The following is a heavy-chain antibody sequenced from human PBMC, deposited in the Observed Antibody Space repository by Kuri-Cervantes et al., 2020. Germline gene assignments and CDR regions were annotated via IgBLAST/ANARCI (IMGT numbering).Heavy chain of an antibody. CDR1: GGSITSRDNF. CDR3: VTSNCTNGVCYSSTVDWFDP. J-gene: IGHJ5*02. V-gene: IGHV4-39*01. Sequence: SETLSLTCTVSGGSITSRDNFWGWIRQPPGKGLEWIGSIHYSGSTYYNPSLKSRVTAHVDTSTNQFSLKLTSVTAADTAVYYCVTSNCTNGVCYSSTVDWFDPWGQGILVTVSS. D-gene: IGHD2-8*01. CDR2: IHYSGST.